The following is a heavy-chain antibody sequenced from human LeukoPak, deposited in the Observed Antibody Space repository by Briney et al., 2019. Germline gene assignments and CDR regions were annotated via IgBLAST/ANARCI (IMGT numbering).Heavy chain of an antibody. J-gene: IGHJ2*01. D-gene: IGHD3-10*01. V-gene: IGHV4-34*01. CDR1: GESFSGYF. CDR3: ARIWPDL. Sequence: SETLSLTCAVYGESFSGYFWSWIRQPPGKGLEWIGEIDHSGYTNYNPSLKSRVTISVDTSKKQFSLRLNSVTAADTAVYYCARIWPDLWGRGTLVTVSS. CDR2: IDHSGYT.